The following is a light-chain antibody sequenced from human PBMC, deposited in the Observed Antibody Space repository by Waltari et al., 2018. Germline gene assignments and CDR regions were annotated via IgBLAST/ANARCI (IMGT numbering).Light chain of an antibody. CDR3: NSYTGSSSWV. Sequence: QSVLTQPASVSGSPGQSITISCTGTSSDVGFYNYVSWYQQHPGKAPKLIIYDVRWLPSGFVDRFSGSESGNAASLTISGLQAEDEADYYCNSYTGSSSWVFGGGTKLAVL. J-gene: IGLJ3*02. CDR2: DVR. CDR1: SSDVGFYNY. V-gene: IGLV2-14*01.